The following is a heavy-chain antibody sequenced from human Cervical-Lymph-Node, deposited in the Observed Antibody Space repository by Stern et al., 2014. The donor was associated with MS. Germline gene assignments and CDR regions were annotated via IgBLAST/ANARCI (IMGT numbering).Heavy chain of an antibody. J-gene: IGHJ6*02. CDR1: GGSISSGSYY. D-gene: IGHD3-9*01. CDR3: ARDCRLRYFDNYGMDV. V-gene: IGHV4-61*02. CDR2: IYTSGST. Sequence: AQLVESGPGLVKPSQTLSLTCTVSGGSISSGSYYWSWIRQPAGKGLEWIGRIYTSGSTNYNPSLKGRVTISLDTSKHQFPLKLSSVTAADTAVYYCARDCRLRYFDNYGMDVWGQGTTVTVSS.